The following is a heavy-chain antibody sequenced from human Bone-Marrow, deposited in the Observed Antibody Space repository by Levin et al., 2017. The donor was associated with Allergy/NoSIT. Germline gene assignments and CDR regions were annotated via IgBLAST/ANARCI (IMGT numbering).Heavy chain of an antibody. V-gene: IGHV5-51*01. Sequence: GESLKISCRASGYTFTNYWIAWVRQMPGKGLEWMGSIYPGDSDSRYSPSFQGQVTISADESISTAYLQWSSLKASDTAMYYCAKQVDDDDGDFSCGQWGQGTLVTVSS. D-gene: IGHD4-17*01. CDR3: AKQVDDDDGDFSCGQ. CDR1: GYTFTNYW. J-gene: IGHJ4*02. CDR2: IYPGDSDS.